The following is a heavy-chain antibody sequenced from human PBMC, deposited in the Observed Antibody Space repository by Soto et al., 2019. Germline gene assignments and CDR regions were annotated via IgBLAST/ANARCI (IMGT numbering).Heavy chain of an antibody. J-gene: IGHJ4*02. V-gene: IGHV1-69*01. Sequence: QVQLVQSGAEVTKTGSSVKVSCKASGGIFSTYAISWMRQAPGQGLERMGGIIPLFGTPNYAQRFQGRVTITADESTSTAYMELSRLRSEDTAVYYCARDRDEYGSRNYYNRRDFGGQGTLFTVYS. CDR1: GGIFSTYA. D-gene: IGHD3-10*01. CDR2: IIPLFGTP. CDR3: ARDRDEYGSRNYYNRRDF.